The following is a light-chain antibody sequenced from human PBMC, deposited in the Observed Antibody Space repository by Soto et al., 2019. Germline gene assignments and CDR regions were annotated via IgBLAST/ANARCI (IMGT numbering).Light chain of an antibody. J-gene: IGKJ4*01. CDR2: GAS. CDR3: QQLNSYPLT. CDR1: QRVSSSY. V-gene: IGKV3-15*01. Sequence: IVLTRSPGTLSLSPWERATLSCSPSQRVSSSYLAWYQQKPGQAPRLLIYGASTRATGIPARFSGSGSGTEFTLTISSLQSEDFATYYCQQLNSYPLTFGGGTKVDVK.